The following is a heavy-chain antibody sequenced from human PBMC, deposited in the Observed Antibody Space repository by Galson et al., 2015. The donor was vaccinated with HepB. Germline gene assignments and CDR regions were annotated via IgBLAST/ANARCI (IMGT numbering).Heavy chain of an antibody. J-gene: IGHJ4*02. CDR1: GGTFSSYA. Sequence: SVKVSCKASGGTFSSYAISWVRQAPGQGLEWMGGIIPIFGTANYAQKFQGRVTITADESTSTAYMELSSLRSEDTAVYYCARGLRGYVFSPPDYWGQGTLVTVSS. CDR2: IIPIFGTA. D-gene: IGHD3-16*01. CDR3: ARGLRGYVFSPPDY. V-gene: IGHV1-69*13.